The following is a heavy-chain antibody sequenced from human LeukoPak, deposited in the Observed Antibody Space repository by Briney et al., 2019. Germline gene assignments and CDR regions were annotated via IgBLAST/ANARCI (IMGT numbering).Heavy chain of an antibody. V-gene: IGHV4-30-2*01. CDR3: ARGSRYYGSGSLGY. Sequence: SETLSLTCAVSGGSISSGGYSWSWIRQPPGKGLEWIGYIYHSGSTYYNPSLKSRVTISVDRSKNQFSLKLSSVTAADTAVYYCARGSRYYGSGSLGYWGQGTLVTVSS. J-gene: IGHJ4*02. CDR2: IYHSGST. D-gene: IGHD3-10*01. CDR1: GGSISSGGYS.